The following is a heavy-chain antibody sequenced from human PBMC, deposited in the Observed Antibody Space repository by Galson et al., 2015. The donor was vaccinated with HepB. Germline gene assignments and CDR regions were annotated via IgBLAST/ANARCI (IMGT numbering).Heavy chain of an antibody. CDR2: ISWNSGSI. J-gene: IGHJ3*02. Sequence: SLRLSCAASGFTFDDYAMHWVRHAPGKGLEWVSSISWNSGSIGYGDSVTGRFTISRDNAKNSLYLEMNSLRAEDTALYYCAKDLGSGNYYYYESSVYSDAFDIWGQGTLVTVSS. CDR3: AKDLGSGNYYYYESSVYSDAFDI. D-gene: IGHD3-22*01. CDR1: GFTFDDYA. V-gene: IGHV3-9*01.